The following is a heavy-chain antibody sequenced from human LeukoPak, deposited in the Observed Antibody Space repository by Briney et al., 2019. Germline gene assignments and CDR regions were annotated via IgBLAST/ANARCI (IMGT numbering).Heavy chain of an antibody. CDR3: ARSYKYGYSDY. CDR2: IYYSGST. V-gene: IGHV4-31*03. D-gene: IGHD3-10*01. J-gene: IGHJ4*02. Sequence: PSQTLSLTCTVSGSSITSGGSYWSWIRQHPGKGLEWIGYIYYSGSTYYNPSLRSRIDISVDTSKNQFSLKLRSVSAADTAVYYCARSYKYGYSDYWGQGTLVTVSS. CDR1: GSSITSGGSY.